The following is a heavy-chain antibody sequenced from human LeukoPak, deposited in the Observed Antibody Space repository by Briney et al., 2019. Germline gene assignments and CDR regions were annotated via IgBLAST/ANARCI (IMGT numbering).Heavy chain of an antibody. J-gene: IGHJ4*02. CDR3: ARVRSDSAGWYHVLK. CDR2: IGTAGNT. Sequence: GSLRLSCAGSAFTFNNYDMHWVRQGTGNRLEWDSAIGTAGNTAYAGSVQGRFTMSRENAKNSLYLQMNSLRARDTAVYYCARVRSDSAGWYHVLKWGEGTLVTVSS. V-gene: IGHV3-13*01. CDR1: AFTFNNYD. D-gene: IGHD6-19*01.